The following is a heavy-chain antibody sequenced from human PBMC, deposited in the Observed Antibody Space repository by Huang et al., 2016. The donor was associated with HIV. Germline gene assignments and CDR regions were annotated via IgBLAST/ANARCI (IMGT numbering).Heavy chain of an antibody. Sequence: QVQLVQSGAEVKRPGASVTVSCRASGGTFSTNAVSWVRQGPGQGLEGMGGIIPMFGTTNYAQGFQGKVTINADESSSTVYMELSSLRSDDTAVYYCARQPYCGGDCAHYYYFYMDVWGKGTTVTVSS. CDR3: ARQPYCGGDCAHYYYFYMDV. V-gene: IGHV1-69*13. CDR1: GGTFSTNA. J-gene: IGHJ6*03. CDR2: IIPMFGTT. D-gene: IGHD2-21*02.